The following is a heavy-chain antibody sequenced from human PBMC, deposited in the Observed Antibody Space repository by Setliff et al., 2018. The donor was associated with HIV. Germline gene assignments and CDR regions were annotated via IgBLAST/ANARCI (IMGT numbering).Heavy chain of an antibody. CDR3: ARPQGGLGGGAWFDP. CDR2: ILYGGTT. Sequence: SETLSLTCTVSGGAMSRNNYYWGWIRQPPGKGLEWIANILYGGTTYYNPSLRSRVTLSVDMSNNQFSLRLTSVTAADTAVYYCARPQGGLGGGAWFDPWGQGAPVTVSS. V-gene: IGHV4-39*01. J-gene: IGHJ5*02. CDR1: GGAMSRNNYY. D-gene: IGHD5-12*01.